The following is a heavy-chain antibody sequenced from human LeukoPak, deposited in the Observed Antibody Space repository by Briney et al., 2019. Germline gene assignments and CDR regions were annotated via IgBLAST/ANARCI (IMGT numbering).Heavy chain of an antibody. Sequence: GASVKVSCKASNYTFTSYGLSWVRQAPGQGLEWMGWISAYNGNTNYAQKLQGRVTMTTDTSTSTAYMELRSLRSEDTAVYYCARAAKSTALYYYYMDVWGKGTTVTISS. CDR1: NYTFTSYG. V-gene: IGHV1-18*01. CDR2: ISAYNGNT. J-gene: IGHJ6*03. CDR3: ARAAKSTALYYYYMDV.